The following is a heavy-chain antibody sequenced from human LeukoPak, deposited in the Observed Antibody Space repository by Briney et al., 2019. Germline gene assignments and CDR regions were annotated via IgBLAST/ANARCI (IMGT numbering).Heavy chain of an antibody. J-gene: IGHJ4*02. D-gene: IGHD3-10*01. Sequence: GSLRLSCSASGFTFSRYAMHWVRQAPGKGLEYVSGISSNGGSTYYADSVKGRFTISRDNSKNTLYLQMSSLRAEDTAVYYCVKSGSYYNEPYYFDYWGQGTLVTVSS. CDR3: VKSGSYYNEPYYFDY. CDR1: GFTFSRYA. V-gene: IGHV3-64D*06. CDR2: ISSNGGST.